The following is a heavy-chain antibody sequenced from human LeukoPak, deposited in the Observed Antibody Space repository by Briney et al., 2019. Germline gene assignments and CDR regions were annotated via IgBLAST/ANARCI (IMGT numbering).Heavy chain of an antibody. CDR3: ARTPIYYFDNSGYYN. D-gene: IGHD3-22*01. J-gene: IGHJ4*02. CDR2: IYYSGST. Sequence: PSETLSLTCTVSGGSISSSSYYWGWIRQPPGKGLEWIGSIYYSGSTYYNPSLKSRVTISVDTSKNQFSLKLSSVTAADTAVYYCARTPIYYFDNSGYYNWGQGTLVTVSS. V-gene: IGHV4-39*07. CDR1: GGSISSSSYY.